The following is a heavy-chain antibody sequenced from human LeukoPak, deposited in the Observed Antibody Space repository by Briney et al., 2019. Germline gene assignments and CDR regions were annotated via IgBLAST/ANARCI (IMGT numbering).Heavy chain of an antibody. V-gene: IGHV3-7*01. CDR1: GFTFSSYW. D-gene: IGHD2-2*01. CDR3: ARGYCSSTSCYGYYYYGMDV. Sequence: PGGSLRLSCAASGFTFSSYWMSWVRQAPGKGLEWVANIKQDGSEKYYVDSVKGRFTISRDNAKNSLYLQMNSLRAEDTAVYYCARGYCSSTSCYGYYYYGMDVWGQGTTVTVSS. J-gene: IGHJ6*02. CDR2: IKQDGSEK.